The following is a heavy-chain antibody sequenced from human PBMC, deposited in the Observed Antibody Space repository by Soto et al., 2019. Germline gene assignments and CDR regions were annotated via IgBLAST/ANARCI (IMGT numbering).Heavy chain of an antibody. CDR3: AREVYDYVWWSYRSHRPKGNAFDI. D-gene: IGHD3-16*02. J-gene: IGHJ3*02. CDR2: VNPISGGT. V-gene: IGHV1-2*04. CDR1: RYTFTGYY. Sequence: ASVKVSCKASRYTFTGYYMHWVRQAPGQGLEWMGGVNPISGGTNYAQKFQGWVTMTRDTSISTAYMELSRLRSDDTAVYYCAREVYDYVWWSYRSHRPKGNAFDIWGQGTMVTVSS.